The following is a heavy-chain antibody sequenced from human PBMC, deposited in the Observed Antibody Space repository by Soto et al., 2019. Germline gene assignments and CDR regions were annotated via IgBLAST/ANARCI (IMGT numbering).Heavy chain of an antibody. D-gene: IGHD3-16*02. Sequence: SETLSLTCAVYGGSFSGYYWSWIRQPPGKGLEWIGEINHSGSTNYNPSLKSRVTISVDTSKNQFSLKLSSVTAADTAVYYCARVGDYVWGSYRPSRYFDYWGQGTLVTVS. CDR2: INHSGST. J-gene: IGHJ4*02. CDR1: GGSFSGYY. V-gene: IGHV4-34*01. CDR3: ARVGDYVWGSYRPSRYFDY.